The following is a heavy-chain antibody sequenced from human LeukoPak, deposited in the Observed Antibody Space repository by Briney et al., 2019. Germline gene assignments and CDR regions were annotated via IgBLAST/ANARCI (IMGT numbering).Heavy chain of an antibody. V-gene: IGHV6-1*01. CDR2: TYYRSKWYN. D-gene: IGHD3-9*01. Sequence: SQTLSLTCAISGDSVSSNGAAWNWLRQSPSRGLEWLGRTYYRSKWYNDYALSLRGRIAVNPDTSKNQFSLKLSSVTAADTAVYYCARPTHILTGYYRRRYFDYWGQGTLVTVSS. CDR3: ARPTHILTGYYRRRYFDY. J-gene: IGHJ4*02. CDR1: GDSVSSNGAA.